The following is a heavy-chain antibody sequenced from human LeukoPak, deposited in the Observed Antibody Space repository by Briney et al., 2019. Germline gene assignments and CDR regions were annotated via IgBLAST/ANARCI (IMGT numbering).Heavy chain of an antibody. CDR2: ISAYNGNT. J-gene: IGHJ5*02. V-gene: IGHV1-18*01. CDR1: GYTFTSYG. CDR3: ARDYSGSPINWFDP. D-gene: IGHD1-26*01. Sequence: VASVKVSCKASGYTFTSYGISWVRQAPGQGLEWMGWISAYNGNTNYAQKLQGRVTMTTDTSTSTAYMELRSLRSDDTAVYYCARDYSGSPINWFDPWGQGTWSPSPQ.